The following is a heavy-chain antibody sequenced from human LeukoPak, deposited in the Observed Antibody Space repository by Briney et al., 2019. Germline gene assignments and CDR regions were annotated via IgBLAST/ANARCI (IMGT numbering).Heavy chain of an antibody. V-gene: IGHV3-7*01. CDR3: ARDMAGRPAGDSFDY. CDR1: GFIFSNYW. J-gene: IGHJ4*02. CDR2: IKQDGSEK. Sequence: GGSLRLSCAASGFIFSNYWMSWVRQAPGKGLEWVANIKQDGSEKYYVDSVKGRFTISRDYVRNSLYLEVSSLRGEDTAVYYCARDMAGRPAGDSFDYWGQGTLVTVSS. D-gene: IGHD1-26*01.